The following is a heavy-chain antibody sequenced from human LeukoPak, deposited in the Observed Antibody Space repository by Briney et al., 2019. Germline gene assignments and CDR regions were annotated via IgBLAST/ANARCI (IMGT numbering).Heavy chain of an antibody. J-gene: IGHJ4*02. CDR2: IRSSGSPI. CDR3: VRDPDALDY. V-gene: IGHV3-48*02. Sequence: PGESLRLSCAASGFTFSGYSMNWVRQAPGKGLEWVSYIRSSGSPIYYADSVKGRFTISRDNAKNSVYLQMNSLRDEDTAVYYCVRDPDALDYWGQGTLVTVSS. CDR1: GFTFSGYS.